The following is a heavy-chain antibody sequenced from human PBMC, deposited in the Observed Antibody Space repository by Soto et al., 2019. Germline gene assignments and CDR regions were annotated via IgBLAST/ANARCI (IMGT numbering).Heavy chain of an antibody. Sequence: QVQLQESGPGLVKSSQTLSLTCTVSGGSISSGGNYWSWIRQHPGKGLEWIGYIYHSGSTYYNPSLKSRVTMSVVTSKNQSSLKLTSVTAADTAVYYCARARMVRGVIYCCGMDDWGQGTTVTVSS. J-gene: IGHJ6*02. V-gene: IGHV4-31*03. CDR1: GGSISSGGNY. D-gene: IGHD3-10*01. CDR3: ARARMVRGVIYCCGMDD. CDR2: IYHSGST.